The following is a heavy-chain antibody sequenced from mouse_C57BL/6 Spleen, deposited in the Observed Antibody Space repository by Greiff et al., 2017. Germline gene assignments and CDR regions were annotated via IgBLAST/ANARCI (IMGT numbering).Heavy chain of an antibody. CDR1: GYAFSSYW. D-gene: IGHD2-3*01. CDR3: ARGMDDGYSGFAY. Sequence: VQLQESGAELVKPGASVKISCKASGYAFSSYWMNWVKQRPGQGLEWIGQIYPGDGDTNYNGKFKGKATLTADKSSSTAYMQLSSLTSEDSAVDFCARGMDDGYSGFAYWGQGTLVTVSA. J-gene: IGHJ3*01. CDR2: IYPGDGDT. V-gene: IGHV1-80*01.